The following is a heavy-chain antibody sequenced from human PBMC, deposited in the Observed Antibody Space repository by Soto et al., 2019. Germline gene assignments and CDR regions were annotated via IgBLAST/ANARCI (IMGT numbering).Heavy chain of an antibody. D-gene: IGHD2-21*02. V-gene: IGHV3-23*01. CDR3: AKDWWVVTTFWYFDL. CDR1: GFTLSNYA. Sequence: EVQLLESGGGLVQPGGSLRLSCAASGFTLSNYAMSWVRQAPGKGLEWVSGITGDGVSIFYADSVKGRFTISTDNSKNTLYLQMNSLRVEDTAVYYCAKDWWVVTTFWYFDLWGRGTPVTVSS. CDR2: ITGDGVSI. J-gene: IGHJ2*01.